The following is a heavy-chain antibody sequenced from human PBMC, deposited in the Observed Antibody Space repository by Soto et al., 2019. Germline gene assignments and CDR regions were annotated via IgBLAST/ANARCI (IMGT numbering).Heavy chain of an antibody. V-gene: IGHV3-74*01. Sequence: VQLVESGGGLVQPGGSLRLSCAASGFTFSIYWMHWVRQVPGKGLLWVSRIDEYGSTINYADSVRGRFTISRDNARNTLYLEMNSLRAEDTALYYSTRDIGGKGAYWGPGTLVTVSS. J-gene: IGHJ4*02. D-gene: IGHD3-10*01. CDR1: GFTFSIYW. CDR2: IDEYGSTI. CDR3: TRDIGGKGAY.